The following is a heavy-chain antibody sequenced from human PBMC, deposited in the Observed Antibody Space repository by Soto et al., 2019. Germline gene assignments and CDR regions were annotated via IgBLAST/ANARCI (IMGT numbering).Heavy chain of an antibody. J-gene: IGHJ4*02. CDR3: ARDYGHYGPLDY. D-gene: IGHD4-17*01. CDR2: IYYSGST. CDR1: GGSISSGGYY. Sequence: SETLSLTCTVSGGSISSGGYYWSWIRQHPGKGLEWIGYIYYSGSTYYNPSLKSRVTISVDTSKNQFSLKLSSVTAADTAVYYCARDYGHYGPLDYWGQGTLVTVSS. V-gene: IGHV4-31*03.